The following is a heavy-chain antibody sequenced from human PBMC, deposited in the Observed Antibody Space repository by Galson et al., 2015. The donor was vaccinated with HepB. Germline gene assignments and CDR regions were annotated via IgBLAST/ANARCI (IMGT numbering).Heavy chain of an antibody. Sequence: SVKVSCKASGYTFTSYGISWVRQAPGQGLEWMGWISAYNGNTNYAQKLQGRVTMTTDTSTSTAYMELRSLRSDDTAVYYCARVYSPNYDYIWGSYRYDHMDVWGKGTTVTVSS. D-gene: IGHD3-16*02. CDR3: ARVYSPNYDYIWGSYRYDHMDV. CDR2: ISAYNGNT. CDR1: GYTFTSYG. V-gene: IGHV1-18*01. J-gene: IGHJ6*03.